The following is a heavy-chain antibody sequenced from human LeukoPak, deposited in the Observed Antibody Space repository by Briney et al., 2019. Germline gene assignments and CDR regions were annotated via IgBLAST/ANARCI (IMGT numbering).Heavy chain of an antibody. CDR1: GGSFSGYY. J-gene: IGHJ4*02. D-gene: IGHD4-17*01. CDR3: ARGDYGESLDY. V-gene: IGHV4-34*01. Sequence: SETLSLTCAVHGGSFSGYYWSWIRQPPGKGLEWIGEINHSGSTNYNPSLKSRVTISVDTSKNQFSLKLSSVTAADTAVYYCARGDYGESLDYWGQGTLVTVSS. CDR2: INHSGST.